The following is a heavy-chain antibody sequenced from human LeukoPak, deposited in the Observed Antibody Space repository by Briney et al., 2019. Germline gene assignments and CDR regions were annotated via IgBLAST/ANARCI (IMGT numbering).Heavy chain of an antibody. CDR3: ATFASGYDDPFDY. D-gene: IGHD5-12*01. CDR1: GFTFSSYD. V-gene: IGHV3-13*01. CDR2: IGTAGDT. Sequence: GGSLRLSCAASGFTFSSYDIHWVRQATGKGLEWVPAIGTAGDTYYPGSVKGRLTISRENAKNSLYLQMNSLRAEDTAVYYCATFASGYDDPFDYWGQGTLVTVSS. J-gene: IGHJ4*02.